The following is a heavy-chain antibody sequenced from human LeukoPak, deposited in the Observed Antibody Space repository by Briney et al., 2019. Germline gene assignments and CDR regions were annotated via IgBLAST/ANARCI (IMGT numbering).Heavy chain of an antibody. Sequence: SETLSLTCTVSGGSISSSSYYWGWIRQPPGKGLEWIGSIYYSGSTYYNPSLKSRVTISVDTSKNQFSLKLSSVTAADTAVYYCARGDGQSIWFGELSFSYYYYMDVWGKGTTVTVSS. V-gene: IGHV4-39*07. CDR1: GGSISSSSYY. CDR2: IYYSGST. CDR3: ARGDGQSIWFGELSFSYYYYMDV. J-gene: IGHJ6*03. D-gene: IGHD3-10*01.